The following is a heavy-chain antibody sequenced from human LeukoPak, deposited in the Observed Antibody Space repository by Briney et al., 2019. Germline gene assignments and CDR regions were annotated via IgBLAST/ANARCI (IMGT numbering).Heavy chain of an antibody. J-gene: IGHJ4*02. CDR1: GGSISNSNYY. CDR2: IYYSGST. D-gene: IGHD3-16*02. Sequence: PSETLSLTCTVSGGSISNSNYYWGWIRQPPGKGLEWIGSIYYSGSTYYNPSLKSRVTISVDTSKNQFSLKLSSVTAADTAVYYRASDGGGAIPFDYWGQGTLVTISS. CDR3: ASDGGGAIPFDY. V-gene: IGHV4-39*07.